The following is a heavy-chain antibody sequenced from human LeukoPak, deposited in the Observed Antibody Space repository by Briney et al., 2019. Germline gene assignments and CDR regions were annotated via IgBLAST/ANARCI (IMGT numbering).Heavy chain of an antibody. V-gene: IGHV4-30-2*06. J-gene: IGHJ4*02. CDR3: ARGHIVVVPAASTPPLFDY. CDR2: IYHSGST. CDR1: GGSISSGGYY. Sequence: SETLSLTCTVSGGSISSGGYYWSWIRQSPGKGLEWIGYIYHSGSTYYNPSLKSRVTISVDRSKNQFSLKLSSVTAADTAVYYCARGHIVVVPAASTPPLFDYWGQGTLVTVSS. D-gene: IGHD2-2*01.